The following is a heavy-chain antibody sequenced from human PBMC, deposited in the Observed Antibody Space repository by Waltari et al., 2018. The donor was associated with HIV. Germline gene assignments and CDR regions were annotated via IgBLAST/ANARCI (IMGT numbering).Heavy chain of an antibody. V-gene: IGHV1-8*01. CDR1: GYTFARYD. D-gene: IGHD6-19*01. J-gene: IGHJ6*02. Sequence: QVHLVQSGAEVKRPGASVKVSCKTSGYTFARYDVHWVRQATVQGLEWMGGMNPNSGNTGYAQRFQGRVTMTRNTSISTAYMELSSLRSGDTAVYYCARARSGWYAPHMDVWGQGTPVTVSS. CDR3: ARARSGWYAPHMDV. CDR2: MNPNSGNT.